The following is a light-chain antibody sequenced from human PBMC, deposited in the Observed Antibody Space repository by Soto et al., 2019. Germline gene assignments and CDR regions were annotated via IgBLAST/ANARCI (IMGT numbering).Light chain of an antibody. CDR2: EVS. J-gene: IGLJ3*02. CDR3: QTWGTGFQV. CDR1: SSDVGSYKF. Sequence: QSALTQPPSASGSPGQSVTISCTGTSSDVGSYKFVSWYQQHPGKAPKLMMYEVSKRPSGVPDRFSGSKSGNTASLTVSGLQAEDDAVYYCQTWGTGFQVFGGGTKLTVL. V-gene: IGLV2-8*01.